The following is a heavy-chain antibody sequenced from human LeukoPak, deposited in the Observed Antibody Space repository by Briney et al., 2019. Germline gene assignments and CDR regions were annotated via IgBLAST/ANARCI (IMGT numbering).Heavy chain of an antibody. Sequence: GGSLRLSCTVSGFTVSSDSMSWVRQAPGKGLEWVSFIYSGGSTHYSDSVKGRFTISRDNSKNTLYLQMNSLRAEDTALYYCARRSGSFPLSYWYFDLWGRGTLVTVSS. CDR1: GFTVSSDS. CDR2: IYSGGST. D-gene: IGHD3-10*01. CDR3: ARRSGSFPLSYWYFDL. V-gene: IGHV3-53*01. J-gene: IGHJ2*01.